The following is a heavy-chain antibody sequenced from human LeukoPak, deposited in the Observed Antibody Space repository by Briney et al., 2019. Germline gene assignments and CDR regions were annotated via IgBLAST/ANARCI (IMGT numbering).Heavy chain of an antibody. J-gene: IGHJ4*02. V-gene: IGHV3-23*01. CDR3: AKGPIYCSSTSCPPDY. D-gene: IGHD2-2*01. Sequence: GGSLRLSCTASGFTFSSCAMTWVRQPPGKGLEWVSGISGSGGITYYADSVKGRFTISRDNSKNTLYLQMNSLRAEDTAVYYCAKGPIYCSSTSCPPDYWGQGTLVTVSS. CDR2: ISGSGGIT. CDR1: GFTFSSCA.